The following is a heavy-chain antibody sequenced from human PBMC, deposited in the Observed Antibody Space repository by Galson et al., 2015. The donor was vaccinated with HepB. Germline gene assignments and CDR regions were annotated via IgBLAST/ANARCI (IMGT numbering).Heavy chain of an antibody. V-gene: IGHV3-30*04. CDR3: ARDPETRIAAAARGGDY. CDR2: ISYDGSNK. CDR1: GFTFSSYA. Sequence: SLRLSCAASGFTFSSYAMHWVRQAPGKGLEWVAVISYDGSNKYYADSVKGRFTISRDNSKNTLYLQMNSLRAEDTAVYYCARDPETRIAAAARGGDYWGQGTLVTVSS. D-gene: IGHD6-13*01. J-gene: IGHJ4*02.